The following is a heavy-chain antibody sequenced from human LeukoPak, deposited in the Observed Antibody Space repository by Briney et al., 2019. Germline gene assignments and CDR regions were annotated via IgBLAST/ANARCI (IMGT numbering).Heavy chain of an antibody. V-gene: IGHV4-30-2*01. J-gene: IGHJ4*02. CDR2: IYHSGST. D-gene: IGHD6-19*01. CDR3: ARDSRGAVAGTHY. CDR1: GGSISSGGYY. Sequence: PSETLSLTCTVSGGSISSGGYYWSWIRQPPGKGLEWIGYIYHSGSTYYNPSLKSRVTISVDRSKNQFSPKLSSVTAADTAVYYCARDSRGAVAGTHYWGQGTLVTVSS.